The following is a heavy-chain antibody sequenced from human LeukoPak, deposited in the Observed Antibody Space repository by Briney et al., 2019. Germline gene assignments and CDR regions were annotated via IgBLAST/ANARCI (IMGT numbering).Heavy chain of an antibody. D-gene: IGHD3-10*01. J-gene: IGHJ3*02. Sequence: GGSLRLSCSASGFSFSRYWMSWARQAPGKGLEWVANIKQDGSQKFYVASVKGRFTISRDNAKNSLYLQMNSLRAEDTAVYYCVRGDYYDSGTSFIDAFDIWGQGTRVTVSS. CDR1: GFSFSRYW. CDR2: IKQDGSQK. V-gene: IGHV3-7*01. CDR3: VRGDYYDSGTSFIDAFDI.